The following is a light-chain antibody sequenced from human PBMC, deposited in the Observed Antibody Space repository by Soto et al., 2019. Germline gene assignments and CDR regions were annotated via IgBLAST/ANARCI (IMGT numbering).Light chain of an antibody. CDR1: QGIRND. V-gene: IGKV1-6*01. CDR3: QQGYSTPWT. J-gene: IGKJ1*01. CDR2: AAS. Sequence: SQMHPSPSSLSTAVGDSVTITCRASQGIRNDLGWYQQKPGKAPKLLIYAASSLQSGVPSRFSGSGSGTDFTLTISSLQPEDFATYYCQQGYSTPWTFGQGSKVDI.